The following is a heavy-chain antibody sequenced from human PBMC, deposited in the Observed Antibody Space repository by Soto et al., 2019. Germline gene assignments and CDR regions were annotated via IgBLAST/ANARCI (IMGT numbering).Heavy chain of an antibody. J-gene: IGHJ4*02. Sequence: KTSETLSLTCAVYGGSFSGYYWSWIRQPPGKGLEWIGEINHSGSTNYNPSLKSRVTISVDTSKNQFSLKLSSVTAADTAVYYCARGKSGGYNRYYFDYWGQGTLVTVSS. CDR3: ARGKSGGYNRYYFDY. V-gene: IGHV4-34*01. CDR1: GGSFSGYY. CDR2: INHSGST. D-gene: IGHD2-15*01.